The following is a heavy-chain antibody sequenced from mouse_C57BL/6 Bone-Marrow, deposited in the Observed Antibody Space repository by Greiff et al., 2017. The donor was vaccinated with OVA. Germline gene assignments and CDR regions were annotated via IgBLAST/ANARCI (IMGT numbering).Heavy chain of an antibody. CDR3: ARHLGGY. CDR1: GFTFSSYG. V-gene: IGHV5-6*01. Sequence: EVQGVESGGDLVKPGGSLKLSCAASGFTFSSYGMSWVRQTPDKRLEWVATISSGGSYTYYPDSVKGRFTISRDNAKNTLYLQMSSLKSEDTAMYYCARHLGGYWGQGTTLTVSS. CDR2: ISSGGSYT. J-gene: IGHJ2*01. D-gene: IGHD3-3*01.